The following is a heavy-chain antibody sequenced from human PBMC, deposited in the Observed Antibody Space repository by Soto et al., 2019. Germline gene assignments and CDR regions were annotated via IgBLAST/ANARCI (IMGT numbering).Heavy chain of an antibody. V-gene: IGHV1-18*01. D-gene: IGHD3-10*01. CDR1: GYTFSSYG. CDR2: ISPYNGDT. J-gene: IGHJ4*02. CDR3: AREHVMVRGGIHYFDY. Sequence: QVQLVQSGPAVKKPGASVNVSCKSSGYTFSSYGITWVRQVPGQGLEWVGWISPYNGDTSYAKKFQDRVTMTTDTSTATTYMELRSLRSDDTAFYYCAREHVMVRGGIHYFDYWGQGSLVTVSS.